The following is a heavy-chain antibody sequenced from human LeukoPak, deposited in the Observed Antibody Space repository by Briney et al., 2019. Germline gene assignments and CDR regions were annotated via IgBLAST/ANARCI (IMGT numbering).Heavy chain of an antibody. CDR3: ARDQGPHWFDP. Sequence: GGSLRLSCAVSGVTFSSFAMSWGRQAPGKGLEWVSVISGNSGSIYYADSVKGRFTISRDNSKNTLSLQMNSLRVEDTAVYYCARDQGPHWFDPWGQGTLVTVSS. CDR1: GVTFSSFA. V-gene: IGHV3-23*01. CDR2: ISGNSGSI. J-gene: IGHJ5*02.